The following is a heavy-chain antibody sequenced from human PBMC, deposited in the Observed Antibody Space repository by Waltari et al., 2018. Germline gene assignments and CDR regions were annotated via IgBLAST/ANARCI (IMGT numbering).Heavy chain of an antibody. D-gene: IGHD1-1*01. CDR3: ARRSTNGYFDY. CDR2: INTDGSST. V-gene: IGHV3-74*01. Sequence: EVQLVESGGGLVQPGGSLRLSCAASGFTFSRYWMHWVRQAPGKGLVWVSRINTDGSSTSYADSVKGRFTISRDNAKNTLYLQMNSLRAEDTAVYYCARRSTNGYFDYWGQGTLVTVSS. CDR1: GFTFSRYW. J-gene: IGHJ4*02.